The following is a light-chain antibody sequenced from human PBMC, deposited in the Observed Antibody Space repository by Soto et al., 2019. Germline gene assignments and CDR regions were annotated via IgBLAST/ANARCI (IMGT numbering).Light chain of an antibody. Sequence: QSVLTQPASVSGSPGQSITISCTGTSSDVGGYNYVSWYQQHPGKAPKLMIYDVSNRPSGVSNRFSGSKSGSTASLTISGLQAEDEADYYCSSYKSSSNYVFGTGTKVTVL. CDR1: SSDVGGYNY. J-gene: IGLJ1*01. CDR2: DVS. CDR3: SSYKSSSNYV. V-gene: IGLV2-14*01.